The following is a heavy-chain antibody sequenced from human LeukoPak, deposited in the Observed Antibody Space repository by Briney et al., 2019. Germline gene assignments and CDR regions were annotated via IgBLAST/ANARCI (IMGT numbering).Heavy chain of an antibody. V-gene: IGHV4-38-2*02. CDR2: MHHRGST. CDR1: GYSISSGYY. J-gene: IGHJ6*03. D-gene: IGHD3-9*01. CDR3: ARHKGENYDILTGYYKGYYYYYMDV. Sequence: SETLSLTCTVTGYSISSGYYWVWIRQPPGKGLEWIGSMHHRGSTYHNPSLQNRLSISIDTSKNQLSLKLSSVTAADTAVYYCARHKGENYDILTGYYKGYYYYYMDVWGKGTTVTISS.